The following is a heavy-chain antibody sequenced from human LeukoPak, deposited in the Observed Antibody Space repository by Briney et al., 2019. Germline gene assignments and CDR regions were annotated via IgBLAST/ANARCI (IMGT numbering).Heavy chain of an antibody. V-gene: IGHV4-39*07. CDR3: ARDRLRWYPGGAFDI. J-gene: IGHJ3*02. CDR2: IYYSGST. D-gene: IGHD4-23*01. Sequence: SETLSLTCTVSGDSISSSPYYWGWIRQPPGKGLEWIGSIYYSGSTYYNASLKSRVTISVDTSKNQFSLKLSSVTAEDTAVYYCARDRLRWYPGGAFDIWGQGTMVTVSS. CDR1: GDSISSSPYY.